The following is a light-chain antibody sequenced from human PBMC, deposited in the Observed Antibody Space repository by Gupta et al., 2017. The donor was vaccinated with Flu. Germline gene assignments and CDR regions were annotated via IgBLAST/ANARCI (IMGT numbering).Light chain of an antibody. CDR3: QVWDGGSDLYV. CDR2: DDS. CDR1: NIASKT. Sequence: SYVLTQSISVSVAPGQTASITCGGNNIASKTVHWYQHKPGQAPVLVIYDDSDRPSGIPERVSGSNSGNTATLTISRVEAGDEADYYCQVWDGGSDLYVFGAGTKVTVL. V-gene: IGLV3-21*02. J-gene: IGLJ1*01.